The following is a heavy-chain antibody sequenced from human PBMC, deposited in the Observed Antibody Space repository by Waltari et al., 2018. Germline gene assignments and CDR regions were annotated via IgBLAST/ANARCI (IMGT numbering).Heavy chain of an antibody. Sequence: EVQLIETGGGLIQPGGSLRLSCAASGIPVGNRHMSWVRQAPGKGLEWVSDIFGDVRTSYAEAVRGRFTISTDTSKNTLYLQMSSLTFEDTATYYCATVGEGTSGYYHYWGQGTLVTVSS. J-gene: IGHJ4*02. D-gene: IGHD3-22*01. CDR3: ATVGEGTSGYYHY. V-gene: IGHV3-53*02. CDR2: IFGDVRT. CDR1: GIPVGNRH.